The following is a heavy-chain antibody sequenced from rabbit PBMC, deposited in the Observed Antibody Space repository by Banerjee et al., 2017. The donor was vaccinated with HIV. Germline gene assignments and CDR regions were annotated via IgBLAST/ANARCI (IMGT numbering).Heavy chain of an antibody. CDR1: GFDFNNYY. J-gene: IGHJ6*01. V-gene: IGHV1S40*01. Sequence: QSLEESGGGLVQPGESLTLSCKASGFDFNNYYMTWVRQAPGKGLEWIGCIYTGNGKTYYASWAKGRFTISKTSSTTVTLQMTSLTAADTATYFCARDAATSFSSYGMDLWGPGTLVTVS. D-gene: IGHD8-1*01. CDR2: IYTGNGKT. CDR3: ARDAATSFSSYGMDL.